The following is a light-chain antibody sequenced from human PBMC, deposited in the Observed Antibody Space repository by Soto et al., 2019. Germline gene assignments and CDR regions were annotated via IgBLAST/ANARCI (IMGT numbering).Light chain of an antibody. J-gene: IGKJ1*01. CDR1: QSVTSNY. CDR3: QHYDSYSEA. Sequence: EIVLTQSPGTLSLSPGERATLSCGASQSVTSNYLAWYQQKPGQAPRLLIFGASIRVTGIPDRFIGSGSGTDFTLTISRLEPEDFAVYYCQHYDSYSEAFGQGTKVELK. V-gene: IGKV3-20*01. CDR2: GAS.